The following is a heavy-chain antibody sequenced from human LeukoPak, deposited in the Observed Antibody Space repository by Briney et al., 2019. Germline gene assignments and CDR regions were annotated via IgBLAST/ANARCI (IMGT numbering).Heavy chain of an antibody. J-gene: IGHJ4*02. CDR1: GYTFTDYY. Sequence: ASVKVSCKASGYTFTDYYLHWVRQAPGQGPEWMGWINPNSGGTNYAQKFQGRVTVTRDTSISTAYMGLSRLRSDDTAMYYCARANGYCCGFDYWGQGTLVTVSS. CDR2: INPNSGGT. V-gene: IGHV1-2*02. D-gene: IGHD5-18*01. CDR3: ARANGYCCGFDY.